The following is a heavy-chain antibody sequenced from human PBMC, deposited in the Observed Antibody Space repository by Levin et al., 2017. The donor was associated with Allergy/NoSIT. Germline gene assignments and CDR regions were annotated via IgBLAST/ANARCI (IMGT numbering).Heavy chain of an antibody. CDR2: IKQDGSEK. J-gene: IGHJ6*02. D-gene: IGHD3-22*01. V-gene: IGHV3-7*01. CDR3: ARAYDSSGYYVFGGFSYYYGMDV. CDR1: GFTFSSYW. Sequence: RGESLKISCAASGFTFSSYWMSWVRQAPGKGLEWVANIKQDGSEKYYVDSVKGRFTISRDNAKNSLYLQMNSLRAEDTAVYYCARAYDSSGYYVFGGFSYYYGMDVWGQGTTVTVSS.